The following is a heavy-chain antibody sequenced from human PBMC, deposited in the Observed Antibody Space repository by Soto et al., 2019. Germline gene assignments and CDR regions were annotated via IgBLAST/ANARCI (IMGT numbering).Heavy chain of an antibody. J-gene: IGHJ1*01. V-gene: IGHV4-59*01. CDR1: GGSISSYY. D-gene: IGHD1-26*01. Sequence: SETLSLTCTVSGGSISSYYWSWIRQPPGKGLEWIGYIYYSGSTNYNPSLKSRVTISVDTSKNQFSLKLSSVTAADTAVYYCARGGHSGTYPGYFQHWGQGTLVTVSS. CDR2: IYYSGST. CDR3: ARGGHSGTYPGYFQH.